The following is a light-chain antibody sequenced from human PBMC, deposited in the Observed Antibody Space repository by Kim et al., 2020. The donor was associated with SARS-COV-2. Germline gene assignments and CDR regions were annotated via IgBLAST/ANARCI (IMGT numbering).Light chain of an antibody. CDR3: QQYSNWPIT. CDR2: GAS. CDR1: QSIGSN. J-gene: IGKJ5*01. V-gene: IGKV3D-15*01. Sequence: EIVMTQSPATLSVSPGERATLSCRASQSIGSNLAYYQKKPGQAPRLLIYGASTRATGIPARFSGSGSGTEFTLTINSLQSEDFAVYYCQQYSNWPITFGQGTRLEIK.